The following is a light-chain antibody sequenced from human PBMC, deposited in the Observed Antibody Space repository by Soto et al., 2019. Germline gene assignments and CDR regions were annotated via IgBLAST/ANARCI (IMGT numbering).Light chain of an antibody. J-gene: IGKJ5*01. V-gene: IGKV1-39*01. CDR2: AAS. Sequence: DIQMTQSPSSLSASVGDRVTITCRASQSIVTYLNWYLQKPGKAPKLLIYAASNLQSGVPSRFSGSGSGTDFTLTISSLQPEDFATYYCQQTYSTPQPFGQGTRLEIK. CDR3: QQTYSTPQP. CDR1: QSIVTY.